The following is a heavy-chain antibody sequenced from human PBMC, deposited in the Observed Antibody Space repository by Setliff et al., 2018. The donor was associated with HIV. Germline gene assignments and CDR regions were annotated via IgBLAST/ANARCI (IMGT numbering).Heavy chain of an antibody. CDR1: SGSISGFY. CDR3: ARDTWFGESEDPFYYYMDV. CDR2: ISASGTT. V-gene: IGHV4-4*07. D-gene: IGHD3-10*01. J-gene: IGHJ6*03. Sequence: SETLSLTCTVSSGSISGFYWTWIRQPAGKGLEWIGRISASGTTVYNPSLKSRVIMSVDTSKKYFALRVTSVTAADSAVYYCARDTWFGESEDPFYYYMDVWGKGTTVTVSS.